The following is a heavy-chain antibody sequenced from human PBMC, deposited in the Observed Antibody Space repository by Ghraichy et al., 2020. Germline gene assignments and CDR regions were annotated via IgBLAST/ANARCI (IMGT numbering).Heavy chain of an antibody. CDR3: ARTLAAAGDFDY. J-gene: IGHJ4*02. V-gene: IGHV2-26*01. CDR2: IFPNDEK. D-gene: IGHD6-13*01. CDR1: GFSLSNARVG. Sequence: SGPTLVKPTETLTLTCTVSGFSLSNARVGVSWIRQPPGKALEWLAHIFPNDEKSYSTSLKSRLTISKDTSKSQVVLTMTNMDPVDTATYYCARTLAAAGDFDYWGQGTLVTVSS.